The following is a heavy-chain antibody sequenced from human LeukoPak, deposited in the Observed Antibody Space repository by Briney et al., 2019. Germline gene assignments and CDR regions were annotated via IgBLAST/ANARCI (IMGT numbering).Heavy chain of an antibody. CDR2: ISGSSSTI. D-gene: IGHD3-10*01. J-gene: IGHJ4*02. V-gene: IGHV3-48*01. CDR1: GFTFSSYS. Sequence: GGSLRLSCAASGFTFSSYSMNWVRQAPGKGLEWGSYISGSSSTIYYADSVKGRFTISRDNSKNTLYVQMNSLRAEDTAVYYCAKDLPGSFDYWGQGILVTVSS. CDR3: AKDLPGSFDY.